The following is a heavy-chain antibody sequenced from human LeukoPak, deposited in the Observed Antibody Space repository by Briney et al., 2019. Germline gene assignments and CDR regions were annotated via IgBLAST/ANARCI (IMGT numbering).Heavy chain of an antibody. V-gene: IGHV3-30*18. Sequence: PGRSLRLSCAASGFTFSSYGMHWVRQAPGKGLEWVAVISYDGSNKYYADSVKGRFTISRDNSKNTLYLQMNSLRAEDTAVYYCAKVGYCSGGSCLPYGMDVWGQGTTVTVSS. CDR1: GFTFSSYG. CDR2: ISYDGSNK. D-gene: IGHD2-15*01. J-gene: IGHJ6*02. CDR3: AKVGYCSGGSCLPYGMDV.